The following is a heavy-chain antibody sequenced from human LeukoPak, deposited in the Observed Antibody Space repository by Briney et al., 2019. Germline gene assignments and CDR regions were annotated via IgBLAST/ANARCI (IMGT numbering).Heavy chain of an antibody. CDR2: IIPILGIA. Sequence: SVKVSCKASGGTFSSYAISWERQAPGQGLEWMGRIIPILGIANYAQKFQGRVTITADKSTSTAYMELSSLRSEDTAVYYCARAMTTNQLGYWGQGTLVTVSS. D-gene: IGHD4-17*01. J-gene: IGHJ4*02. CDR3: ARAMTTNQLGY. V-gene: IGHV1-69*04. CDR1: GGTFSSYA.